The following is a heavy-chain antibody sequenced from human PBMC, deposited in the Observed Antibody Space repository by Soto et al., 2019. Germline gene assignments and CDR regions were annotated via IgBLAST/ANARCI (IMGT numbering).Heavy chain of an antibody. Sequence: SETLSLTCTVSGGSISSSSYYWGWIRQPPGKGLKWIGSIYYSGSTYYNPSLKSRVTISVDTSKNQFSLKLSSVTAADTAVYYCARQGGYYGSGSYRNTYYFDYWGQGTLVTVSS. CDR2: IYYSGST. V-gene: IGHV4-39*01. D-gene: IGHD3-10*01. CDR1: GGSISSSSYY. J-gene: IGHJ4*02. CDR3: ARQGGYYGSGSYRNTYYFDY.